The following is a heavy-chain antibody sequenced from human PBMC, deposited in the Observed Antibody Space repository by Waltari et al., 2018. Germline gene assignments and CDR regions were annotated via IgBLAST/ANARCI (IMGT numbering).Heavy chain of an antibody. D-gene: IGHD1-26*01. V-gene: IGHV4-4*07. J-gene: IGHJ4*02. CDR2: ISTSGSA. Sequence: VQLQESGPGLVKPSETLSLTCTVSGGSVTSYFWSRVRQPAGKGLEWVGRISTSGSANYSPSLESRVTMSVDRSENQVSLNLHSVTAADTAIYYCARETGTGYYPNYFDYWGQGTPVTVSS. CDR3: ARETGTGYYPNYFDY. CDR1: GGSVTSYF.